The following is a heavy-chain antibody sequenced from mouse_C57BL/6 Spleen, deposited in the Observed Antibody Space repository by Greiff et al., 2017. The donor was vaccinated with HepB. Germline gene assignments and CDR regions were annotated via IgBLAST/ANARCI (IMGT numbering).Heavy chain of an antibody. CDR2: IWSGGST. CDR3: ARTAIVTTRGAMDY. J-gene: IGHJ4*01. D-gene: IGHD2-5*01. Sequence: VQVVESGPGLVQPSQSLSITCTVSGFSLTSYGVHWVRQSPGKGLEWLGVIWSGGSTDYNAAFISRLSISKDNSKSQVFFKMNSLQADDTAIYYCARTAIVTTRGAMDYWGQGTSVTVSS. V-gene: IGHV2-2*01. CDR1: GFSLTSYG.